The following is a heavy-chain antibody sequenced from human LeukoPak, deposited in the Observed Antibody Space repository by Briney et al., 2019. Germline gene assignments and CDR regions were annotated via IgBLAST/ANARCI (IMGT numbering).Heavy chain of an antibody. D-gene: IGHD3-10*01. CDR3: ARDLTLWFGELLWAFDI. Sequence: SETLSLTCAVYGGSFSGYYWSWIRQPPGKGLEWIGEINHSGSTNYNPSLKSRVTMSVDTSKNQFSLKLSSVTAADTAVYYCARDLTLWFGELLWAFDIWGQGTMVTVSS. CDR2: INHSGST. CDR1: GGSFSGYY. J-gene: IGHJ3*02. V-gene: IGHV4-34*01.